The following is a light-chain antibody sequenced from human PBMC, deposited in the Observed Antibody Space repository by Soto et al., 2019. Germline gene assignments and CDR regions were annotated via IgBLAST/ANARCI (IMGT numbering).Light chain of an antibody. J-gene: IGKJ1*01. CDR2: KAS. CDR3: QQYNSYPWT. V-gene: IGKV2D-30*01. Sequence: DVVMTQSPLSLPVTLGQPASISCRSSQSLIYSDGNTYLNWFQQRPGQSPRRLIYKASSLESGVPSRFSGSGSGTEFTLTISSLQPDDFATYYCQQYNSYPWTFGQGTKV. CDR1: QSLIYSDGNTY.